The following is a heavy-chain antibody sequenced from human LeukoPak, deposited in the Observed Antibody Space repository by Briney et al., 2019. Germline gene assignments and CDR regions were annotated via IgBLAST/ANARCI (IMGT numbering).Heavy chain of an antibody. CDR2: TYYRSKWYN. CDR3: AKSGGFGESYGH. V-gene: IGHV6-1*01. Sequence: SQTLSLTCGISGDSVSSNSAAWNWIRQSPSRGLEWLGRTYYRSKWYNDYAVSVKGLIAINPDKSKNQFSLHLNSVTPEDTAVYYCAKSGGFGESYGHWGQGTLVTVSS. D-gene: IGHD3-10*01. CDR1: GDSVSSNSAA. J-gene: IGHJ4*02.